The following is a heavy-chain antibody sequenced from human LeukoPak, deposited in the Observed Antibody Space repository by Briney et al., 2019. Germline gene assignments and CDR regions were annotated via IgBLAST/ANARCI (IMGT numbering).Heavy chain of an antibody. CDR2: ISGTTGTT. CDR3: ATKTSYGDRYFDY. D-gene: IGHD4-17*01. J-gene: IGHJ4*02. CDR1: GFTFNDYY. V-gene: IGHV3-23*01. Sequence: GGSLRLSCAASGFTFNDYYMSCIRQAPGKGLEWLSAISGTTGTTFYADSVKGRFTISRDNSKNTLFLQMNSLRAEDTAVYYCATKTSYGDRYFDYWGQGTLVTVSS.